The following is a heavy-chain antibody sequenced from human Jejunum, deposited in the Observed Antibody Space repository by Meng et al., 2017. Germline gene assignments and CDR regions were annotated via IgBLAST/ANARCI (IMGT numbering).Heavy chain of an antibody. CDR2: IHHSGRV. CDR3: AKNGAYCLEY. CDR1: GGSISSGHW. D-gene: IGHD2-8*02. Sequence: QVQLQGAGPGLVKPSGTLLLTSAVSGGSISSGHWWSWVRQSPGEGLQWIGEIHHSGRVTYNPSLKSRVAISVDMSKNQFSLELSSVTAADTAVYYCAKNGAYCLEYWGQGTLVTVSS. V-gene: IGHV4-4*02. J-gene: IGHJ4*02.